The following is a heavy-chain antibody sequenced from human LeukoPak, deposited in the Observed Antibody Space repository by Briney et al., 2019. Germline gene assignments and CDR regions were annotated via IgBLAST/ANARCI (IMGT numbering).Heavy chain of an antibody. J-gene: IGHJ4*02. D-gene: IGHD5-24*01. Sequence: PSETLSLTCTVSGGSISNSNYYWGWVRQPPGKGLEWIGTIYYSGNTYYTPPLKSRVTISVDTSKNQFSLRLSSVTAADTAVYFCMRHEEEDGYNAKPFDFWGQGNLVTVSS. CDR2: IYYSGNT. CDR1: GGSISNSNYY. CDR3: MRHEEEDGYNAKPFDF. V-gene: IGHV4-39*01.